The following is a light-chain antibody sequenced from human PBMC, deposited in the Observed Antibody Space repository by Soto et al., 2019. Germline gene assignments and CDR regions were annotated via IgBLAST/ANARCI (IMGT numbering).Light chain of an antibody. CDR1: QSVVYNY. Sequence: EIVLTQSPGTLSLSPGERATLSCRASQSVVYNYLAWYQQRLGQAPRLLISGASNRATGVPDRVSGSGSGTDFTLSISRLEPEDFAVYYCQQYVTSPWTFGQGTKVDI. CDR3: QQYVTSPWT. V-gene: IGKV3-20*01. CDR2: GAS. J-gene: IGKJ1*01.